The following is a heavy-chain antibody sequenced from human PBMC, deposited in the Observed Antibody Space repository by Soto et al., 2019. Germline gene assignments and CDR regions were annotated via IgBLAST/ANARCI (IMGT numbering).Heavy chain of an antibody. D-gene: IGHD4-17*01. J-gene: IGHJ6*03. Sequence: QVQLVQSGAEVKKPGASVKVSCKASGYTFTSYGISWVRQAPGQGLEWMGWISAYNGNTNYAQKLQGRVTMTTDTSPSTAYMELRSLRSDDTAVYYCARRAPRYVYGDGINYYYYYYMDVWGKGTTVTVSS. V-gene: IGHV1-18*01. CDR1: GYTFTSYG. CDR3: ARRAPRYVYGDGINYYYYYYMDV. CDR2: ISAYNGNT.